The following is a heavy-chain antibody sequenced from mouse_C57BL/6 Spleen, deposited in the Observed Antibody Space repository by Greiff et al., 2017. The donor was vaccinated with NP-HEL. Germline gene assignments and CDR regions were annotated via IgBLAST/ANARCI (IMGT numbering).Heavy chain of an antibody. CDR3: ASEGLSWFAY. Sequence: QVQLKQSGPGLVQPSQSLSITCTVSGFSLTSYGVHWVRQSPGKGLEWLGVIWSGGSTDYNAAFISRLSISKDNSKSQVFFKMNSLQADDTAIYYCASEGLSWFAYWGQGTLVTVSA. J-gene: IGHJ3*01. CDR2: IWSGGST. V-gene: IGHV2-2*01. D-gene: IGHD2-2*01. CDR1: GFSLTSYG.